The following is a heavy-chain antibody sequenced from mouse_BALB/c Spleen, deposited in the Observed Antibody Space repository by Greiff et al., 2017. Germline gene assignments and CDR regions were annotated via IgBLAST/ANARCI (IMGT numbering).Heavy chain of an antibody. V-gene: IGHV7-3*02. CDR2: IRNKANGYTT. D-gene: IGHD2-14*01. CDR3: ARDERYDAMDY. Sequence: EVMLVESGGGLVQPGGSLRLSCATSGFTFTDYYMSWVRQPPGKALEWLGFIRNKANGYTTEYSASVKGRFTISRDNSQSILYLQMNTLRAEDSATYYCARDERYDAMDYWGQGTSVTVSS. CDR1: GFTFTDYY. J-gene: IGHJ4*01.